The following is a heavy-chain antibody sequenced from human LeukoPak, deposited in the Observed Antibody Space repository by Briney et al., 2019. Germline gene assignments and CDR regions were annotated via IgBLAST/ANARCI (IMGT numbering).Heavy chain of an antibody. D-gene: IGHD3-9*01. J-gene: IGHJ4*02. CDR3: ARGNNDILTGYSQDY. Sequence: ASVKVFCKVSGVTLTELSMHWVRQAPGRGLEWMGGFDPEDGETIYAQKLQGRVTMTTDTSTSTAYMELRSLRSDDTAVYYCARGNNDILTGYSQDYWGQGTLVTVSS. CDR1: GVTLTELS. V-gene: IGHV1-24*01. CDR2: FDPEDGET.